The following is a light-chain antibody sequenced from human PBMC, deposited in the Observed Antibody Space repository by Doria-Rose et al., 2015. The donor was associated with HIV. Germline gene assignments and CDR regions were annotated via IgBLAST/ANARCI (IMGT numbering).Light chain of an antibody. CDR1: QSLLYTSKNY. V-gene: IGKV4-1*01. Sequence: EIVLTHSPESLGMSLGERATLNCKSNQSLLYTSKNYLAWYQQKPGLPPKLLICWASTRQSGVPARFSGSGSGTDFTLTISSLEAVDVAVYYCQQYHDTPSFGPGTTVDIK. CDR2: WAS. J-gene: IGKJ3*01. CDR3: QQYHDTPS.